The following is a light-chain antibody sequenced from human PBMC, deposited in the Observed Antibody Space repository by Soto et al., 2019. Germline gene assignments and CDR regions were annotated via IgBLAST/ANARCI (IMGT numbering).Light chain of an antibody. V-gene: IGKV1-5*03. CDR2: KAS. Sequence: DIQMSQSPSTLSASVGDRVTITCRASQSISSWLAWYQQKPGKAPKLLIYKASSLESGVPSRFSGSGSGTEFTLTISSLQPDDFAAYYCLQYNRYWTFGQGTKVDIK. J-gene: IGKJ1*01. CDR1: QSISSW. CDR3: LQYNRYWT.